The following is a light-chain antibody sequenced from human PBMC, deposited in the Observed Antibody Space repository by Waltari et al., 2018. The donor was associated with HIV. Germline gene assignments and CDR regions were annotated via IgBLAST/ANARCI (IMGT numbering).Light chain of an antibody. Sequence: SYVLTQPPSVSVAPGQTARITCGGNKIGSKSVNWYQQKTGQAPVLVVYDDSDRPSGIPERFSGSNSGNTATLTISRVEAGDEAYYYCQVWDSSSDHVVFGGGTKLTVL. CDR3: QVWDSSSDHVV. J-gene: IGLJ2*01. CDR2: DDS. CDR1: KIGSKS. V-gene: IGLV3-21*02.